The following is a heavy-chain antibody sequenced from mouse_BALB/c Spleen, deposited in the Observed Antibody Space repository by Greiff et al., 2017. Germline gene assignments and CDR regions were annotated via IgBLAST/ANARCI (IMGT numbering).Heavy chain of an antibody. CDR2: INPSNGRT. CDR1: GYTFTSYW. V-gene: IGHV1S81*02. J-gene: IGHJ4*01. CDR3: AREAGYYAMDY. Sequence: QVQLQQPGAELVKPGASVKLSCKASGYTFTSYWMHWVKQRPGQGLEWIGEINPSNGRTNYNEKFKSKATLTVDKSSSTAYMQLSSLTSEDSAVYYCAREAGYYAMDYWGQGTSVTVSS. D-gene: IGHD6-1*01.